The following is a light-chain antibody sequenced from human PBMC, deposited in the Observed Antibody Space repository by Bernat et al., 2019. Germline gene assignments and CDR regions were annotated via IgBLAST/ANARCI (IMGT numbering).Light chain of an antibody. J-gene: IGLJ3*02. CDR3: CAYAGSSTFDWV. V-gene: IGLV2-23*02. Sequence: QSALTQPASVSGSPGQSITISCTGTSSDVGSYNLVSWYQQHPGKAPKLMIYEVSKRHSGVSNRFSGSKSGNTASLTISGLQAEDEADYYCCAYAGSSTFDWVFGGGTKLTVL. CDR2: EVS. CDR1: SSDVGSYNL.